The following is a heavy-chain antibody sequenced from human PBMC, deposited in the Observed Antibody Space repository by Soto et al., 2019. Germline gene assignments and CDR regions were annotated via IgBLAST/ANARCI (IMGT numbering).Heavy chain of an antibody. V-gene: IGHV3-23*01. Sequence: EVQLLESGGGLVQPGGSLRLSCAASGFTFSSYAMRWVRQAPGKGLEWVSAISGSGGSTYFADSVKGRFTISRENSKNTLYLQMNSLRAEDTAVYYCARRGSGRYYDYWGQGTLVTVSS. CDR1: GFTFSSYA. D-gene: IGHD1-26*01. CDR2: ISGSGGST. CDR3: ARRGSGRYYDY. J-gene: IGHJ4*02.